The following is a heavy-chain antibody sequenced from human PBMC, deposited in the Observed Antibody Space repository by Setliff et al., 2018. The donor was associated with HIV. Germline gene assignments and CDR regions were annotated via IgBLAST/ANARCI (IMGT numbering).Heavy chain of an antibody. J-gene: IGHJ6*02. CDR1: GGSFNGFY. Sequence: PSETLSLTCAVYGGSFNGFYWSWIRQPPGKGLEWIGEINHSGGINYNSSLKSRVTISVDTSKNQFSLKLSAVTAADTALYYCARDPNYMDVWGQGTTVTVSS. CDR3: ARDPNYMDV. CDR2: INHSGGI. V-gene: IGHV4-34*01.